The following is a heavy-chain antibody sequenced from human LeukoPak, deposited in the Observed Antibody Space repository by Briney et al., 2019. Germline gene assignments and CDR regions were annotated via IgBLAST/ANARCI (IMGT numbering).Heavy chain of an antibody. CDR1: GYSISTGYY. CDR3: ARDIYYGSGRRRFDP. J-gene: IGHJ5*02. D-gene: IGHD3-10*01. V-gene: IGHV4-38-2*02. Sequence: SETLSLICTVSGYSISTGYYWGWVRQTPGKGLEWLGTVFHTGATYYNPSLRSRVTISVDTAKNQFSLKLSSVTAADTAVYYCARDIYYGSGRRRFDPWGQGTLVTVSS. CDR2: VFHTGAT.